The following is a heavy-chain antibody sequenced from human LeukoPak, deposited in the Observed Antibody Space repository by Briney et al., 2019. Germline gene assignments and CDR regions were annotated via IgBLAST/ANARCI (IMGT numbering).Heavy chain of an antibody. Sequence: GGSLRLSCAASGFTFSSYSMNWVRQAPGKGLEWVSSISSSSSYIYYADSVKGRFTISRDNAKNSLYLQMNSLRAEDTAVYYCARDVEGFYYYGMDVWGKGTTVTVSS. J-gene: IGHJ6*04. V-gene: IGHV3-21*01. CDR1: GFTFSSYS. CDR2: ISSSSSYI. CDR3: ARDVEGFYYYGMDV. D-gene: IGHD2-15*01.